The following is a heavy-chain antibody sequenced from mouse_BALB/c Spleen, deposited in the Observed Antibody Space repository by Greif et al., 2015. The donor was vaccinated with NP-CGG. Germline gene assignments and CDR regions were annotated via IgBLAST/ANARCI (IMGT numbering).Heavy chain of an antibody. J-gene: IGHJ3*01. CDR3: AKGDGYYAWFAY. D-gene: IGHD2-3*01. CDR1: GYSITSGYS. V-gene: IGHV3-1*02. CDR2: IHYSGST. Sequence: VQLQQPGPDLVKPSQSLSLTCTVTGYSITSGYSWHWIRQFPGNKLEWMGYIHYSGSTNYNPSLKSRISITRDTSKNQFFLQLNSVTTEDTATYYCAKGDGYYAWFAYWGQGTLVTVSA.